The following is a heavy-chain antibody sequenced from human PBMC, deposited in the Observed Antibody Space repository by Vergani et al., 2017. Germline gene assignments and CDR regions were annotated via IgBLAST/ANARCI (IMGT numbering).Heavy chain of an antibody. CDR3: ARGGQWLVPFDY. Sequence: QVKLQESGPGLLKPSQTLSLTCAVYGGSFSGYYWSWIRQPPGKGLEWIGEINHSGSTNYNPSLKSRVTISVDTSKNQFSLKLSSVTAADTAVYYCARGGQWLVPFDYWGQGTLVTVSS. V-gene: IGHV4-34*09. J-gene: IGHJ4*02. CDR1: GGSFSGYY. CDR2: INHSGST. D-gene: IGHD6-19*01.